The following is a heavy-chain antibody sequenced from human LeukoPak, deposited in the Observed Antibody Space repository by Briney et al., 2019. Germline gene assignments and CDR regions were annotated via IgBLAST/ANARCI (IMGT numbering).Heavy chain of an antibody. CDR3: APSSTSGYNWFDP. Sequence: GGSLRLSCAASGFTFSSYAMHWVRQAPGKGLEWVAVISYDGSNKYYADSVKGRFTISRDNSKNTLYLQVNSLRAEDTAVYYCAPSSTSGYNWFDPWGQGTLVTVSS. J-gene: IGHJ5*02. V-gene: IGHV3-30*01. CDR1: GFTFSSYA. D-gene: IGHD2-2*01. CDR2: ISYDGSNK.